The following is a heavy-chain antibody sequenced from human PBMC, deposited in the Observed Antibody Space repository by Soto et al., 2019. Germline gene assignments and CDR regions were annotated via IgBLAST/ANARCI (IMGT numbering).Heavy chain of an antibody. Sequence: GGSLRLSCAASGFTFSSYAMSWVRQAPGKGLEWVSAISGSGGSTYYADSVKGRFTISRDNSKNTLYLQMNSLRAEDTAVYYCAKEQYCSGGSCYSYYFDYWGQGTLVTVSS. J-gene: IGHJ4*02. D-gene: IGHD2-15*01. V-gene: IGHV3-23*01. CDR2: ISGSGGST. CDR1: GFTFSSYA. CDR3: AKEQYCSGGSCYSYYFDY.